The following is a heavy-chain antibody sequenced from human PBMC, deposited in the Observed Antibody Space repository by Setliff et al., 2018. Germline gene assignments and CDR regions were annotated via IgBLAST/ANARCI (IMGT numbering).Heavy chain of an antibody. D-gene: IGHD3-10*01. CDR2: ISAYNGKT. CDR1: GYTLSNSI. Sequence: ASVKVSCKASGYTLSNSILSWVRQAPGQGLEWMGWISAYNGKTYFAQKFQDRITLTTDTSTNTGYLELRGLRSDDTAVYYCARLSWDGLRYYGLDVWGQGATVTAP. CDR3: ARLSWDGLRYYGLDV. J-gene: IGHJ6*02. V-gene: IGHV1-18*01.